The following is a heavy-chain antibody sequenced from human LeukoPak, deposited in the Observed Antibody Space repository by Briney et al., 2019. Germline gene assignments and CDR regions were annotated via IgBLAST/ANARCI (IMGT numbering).Heavy chain of an antibody. CDR3: ARYGGLRGMDV. CDR1: GGSFSGYY. V-gene: IGHV4-34*01. Sequence: PSETLSLTCAVYGGSFSGYYWSWIRQPPGKGLEWIGEINHSGSTNYNPSLKSRVTISVDTSKNQFSLKLSSVTAADTAVYYCARYGGLRGMDVWGQGTTVTVSS. J-gene: IGHJ6*02. D-gene: IGHD4-23*01. CDR2: INHSGST.